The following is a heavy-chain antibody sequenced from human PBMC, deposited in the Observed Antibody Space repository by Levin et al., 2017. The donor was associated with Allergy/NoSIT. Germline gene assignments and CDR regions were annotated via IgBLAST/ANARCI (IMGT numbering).Heavy chain of an antibody. CDR3: ARVLFCSGGSCYSAFDI. CDR1: GGSISSSSYY. V-gene: IGHV4-39*01. J-gene: IGHJ3*02. D-gene: IGHD2-15*01. Sequence: SETLSLTCTVSGGSISSSSYYWGWIRQPPGKGLEWIGSIYYSGSTYYNPSLKSRVTISVDTSKNQFSLKLSSVTAADTAVYYCARVLFCSGGSCYSAFDIWGQGTMVTVSS. CDR2: IYYSGST.